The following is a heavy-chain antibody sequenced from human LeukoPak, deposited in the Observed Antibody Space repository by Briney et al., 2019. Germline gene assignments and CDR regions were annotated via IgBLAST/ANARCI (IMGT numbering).Heavy chain of an antibody. CDR2: ISYDGSNK. CDR3: AKDPYGDYYYYMDV. D-gene: IGHD4-17*01. CDR1: GFTFSSYG. J-gene: IGHJ6*03. V-gene: IGHV3-30*18. Sequence: GGSLRLSCAASGFTFSSYGMHWVRQAPGKGLEWVAVISYDGSNKYYADSVKGRFTISRDNSKNTLYLQMNSLRAEDTAVYYCAKDPYGDYYYYMDVWGKGTTVTVSS.